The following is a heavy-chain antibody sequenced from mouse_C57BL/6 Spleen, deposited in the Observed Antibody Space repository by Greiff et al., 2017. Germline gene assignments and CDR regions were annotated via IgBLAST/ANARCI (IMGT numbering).Heavy chain of an antibody. D-gene: IGHD1-1*01. J-gene: IGHJ1*03. CDR3: ARDRRLHYGSSHWYFDV. CDR1: GYSITSGYY. CDR2: ISYDGSN. V-gene: IGHV3-6*01. Sequence: DVQLQASGPGLVKPSQSLSLTCSVTGYSITSGYYWNWIRQFPGNKLEWMGYISYDGSNNYNPSLKNRISITRDTSKNQFFLKWNSVTTEDTATYYCARDRRLHYGSSHWYFDVWGTGTTVTVSS.